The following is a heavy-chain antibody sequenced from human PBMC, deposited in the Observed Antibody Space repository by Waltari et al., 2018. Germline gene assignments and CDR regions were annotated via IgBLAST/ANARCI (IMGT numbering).Heavy chain of an antibody. V-gene: IGHV4-34*01. J-gene: IGHJ5*02. Sequence: QVQLQQWGAGLLKPSETLSLTCAVYGGSFSGYYWSWIRQPPGKGLEWIGEIKHSGSTNYNPSLKSRVTISVDTSKNQFSLKLSSVTAADTAVYYCARGRGYSYGYMSDWFDPWGQGTLVTVSS. CDR1: GGSFSGYY. D-gene: IGHD5-18*01. CDR3: ARGRGYSYGYMSDWFDP. CDR2: IKHSGST.